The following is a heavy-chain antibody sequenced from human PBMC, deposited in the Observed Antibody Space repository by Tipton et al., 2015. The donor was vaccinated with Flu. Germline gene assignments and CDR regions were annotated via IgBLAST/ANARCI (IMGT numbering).Heavy chain of an antibody. CDR2: VHRTGNP. CDR1: GDSIGSDYF. D-gene: IGHD4-11*01. V-gene: IGHV4-38-2*01. Sequence: TLSLTCSVSGDSIGSDYFWGWIRQPPGQGLEWIGNVHRTGNPYYNPSLKSRVTISVDTSRNQFSLRLSSVTAADTAVYYWARRDYSNYVSEPHNWVDPWGQGTLVAVSS. CDR3: ARRDYSNYVSEPHNWVDP. J-gene: IGHJ5*02.